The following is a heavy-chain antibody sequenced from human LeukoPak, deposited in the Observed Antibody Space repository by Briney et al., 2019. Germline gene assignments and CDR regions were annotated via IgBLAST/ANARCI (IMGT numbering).Heavy chain of an antibody. Sequence: GGSLRLSCAASGFTFSSYSMNWVRQAPGKGLEWVSSISSSSSYIYYADSVKGRFTISRDNAKNSLYLQMNSLRAEDTAVYYCARVGSLVPAAWYHYYYYMDVWDKGTTVTVSS. CDR3: ARVGSLVPAAWYHYYYYMDV. CDR2: ISSSSSYI. J-gene: IGHJ6*03. CDR1: GFTFSSYS. V-gene: IGHV3-21*01. D-gene: IGHD2-2*01.